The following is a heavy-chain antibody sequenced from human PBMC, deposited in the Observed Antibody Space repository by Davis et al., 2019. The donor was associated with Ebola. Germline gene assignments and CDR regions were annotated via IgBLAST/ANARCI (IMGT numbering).Heavy chain of an antibody. CDR3: ARVVTRNADFDY. V-gene: IGHV1-18*04. CDR1: GYTFTDYG. D-gene: IGHD1-1*01. CDR2: ISAYSGNT. J-gene: IGHJ4*02. Sequence: ASVKVSCKASGYTFTDYGLSWVRQAPGQGLEWMGWISAYSGNTNYAQKVQGRVTMTTDTSTSTAYMELRSLRSDDTAVYYYARVVTRNADFDYWGQGTLVTVSS.